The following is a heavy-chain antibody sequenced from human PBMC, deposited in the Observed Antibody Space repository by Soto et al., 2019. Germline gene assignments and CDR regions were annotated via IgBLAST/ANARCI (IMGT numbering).Heavy chain of an antibody. CDR1: GFTFSSYS. D-gene: IGHD2-15*01. J-gene: IGHJ6*02. Sequence: TGGSLRLSCAASGFTFSSYSMNWVRQAPGKRLEWVSSISSSSSYIYYAESVKGRFTISRDNAKNTLYLQMNSLRAEDTAVYYCARAVEDYYYGMDVWGQGTTVTVSS. CDR3: ARAVEDYYYGMDV. CDR2: ISSSSSYI. V-gene: IGHV3-21*01.